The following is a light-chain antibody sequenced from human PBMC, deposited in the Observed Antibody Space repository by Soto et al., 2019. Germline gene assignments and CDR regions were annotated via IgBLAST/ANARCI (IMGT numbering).Light chain of an antibody. Sequence: DIQMTQSPSSLSASVGDRVTSTCQARQDIHNHLNLYQQKPGKAPKLLIYDASNLETGVPSRFSGSGSWTDFTCTISSLQPADIATDYGQQYYHPPAFGQGTRLEIK. CDR2: DAS. CDR3: QQYYHPPA. V-gene: IGKV1-33*01. CDR1: QDIHNH. J-gene: IGKJ5*01.